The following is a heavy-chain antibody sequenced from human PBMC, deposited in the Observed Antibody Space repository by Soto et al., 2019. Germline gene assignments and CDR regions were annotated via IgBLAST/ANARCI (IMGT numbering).Heavy chain of an antibody. CDR3: TTGVACSGGSCYSHYYYYYMDV. D-gene: IGHD2-15*01. CDR1: GFTFSNAW. V-gene: IGHV3-15*01. Sequence: EVQLVESGGGLVKPGGSLRLSCAASGFTFSNAWMSWVRQAPGKGLEWVGRIKSKTDGGTTDYAAPVKGRFTISRDDSKNTLYLQMNSLKTEDTAVYYCTTGVACSGGSCYSHYYYYYMDVWGKGTTVTVSS. J-gene: IGHJ6*03. CDR2: IKSKTDGGTT.